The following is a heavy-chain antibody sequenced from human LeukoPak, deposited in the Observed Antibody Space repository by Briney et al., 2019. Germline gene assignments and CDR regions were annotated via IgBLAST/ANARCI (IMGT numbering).Heavy chain of an antibody. CDR1: GFTFDDYA. CDR3: AKGDYGNIIDY. D-gene: IGHD4-17*01. Sequence: PGGSLRLSRAASGFTFDDYAMRWVRQAPGKGLEWVSGISWNSGSIDYADSVKGRFTISRDNAKNSLYLQMNSLRAEDTALYYCAKGDYGNIIDYWGQGTLVTVSS. J-gene: IGHJ4*02. CDR2: ISWNSGSI. V-gene: IGHV3-9*01.